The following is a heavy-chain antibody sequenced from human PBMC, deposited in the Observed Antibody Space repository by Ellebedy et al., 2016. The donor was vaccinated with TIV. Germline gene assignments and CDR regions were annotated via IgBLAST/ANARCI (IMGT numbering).Heavy chain of an antibody. CDR3: AREIVDIVSTDWCFDL. J-gene: IGHJ2*01. CDR2: IGAGSDT. CDR1: GFTFSRYD. Sequence: GESLKISCAASGFTFSRYDFHWVRQATGKGLEWVSAIGAGSDTYYEGCVKGRFTISRENAQNSLYLQMNNLRDGDTAVYYCAREIVDIVSTDWCFDLWGRGTLVTVAS. D-gene: IGHD5/OR15-5a*01. V-gene: IGHV3-13*01.